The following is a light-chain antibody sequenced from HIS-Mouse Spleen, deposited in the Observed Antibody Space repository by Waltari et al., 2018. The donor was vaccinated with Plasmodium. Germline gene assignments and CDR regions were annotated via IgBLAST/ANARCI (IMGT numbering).Light chain of an antibody. CDR1: SSNIGSNT. J-gene: IGLJ3*02. Sequence: QSVLTRPPSASGTPGQRVTISCSGSSSNIGSNTVNWYQQLPGTAPKLLIYSNNPRPAGGPDLFSGSKSGTSASLAISGLQSEDEADYYCAAWDDSLNGRVFGGGTKLTVL. CDR3: AAWDDSLNGRV. CDR2: SNN. V-gene: IGLV1-44*01.